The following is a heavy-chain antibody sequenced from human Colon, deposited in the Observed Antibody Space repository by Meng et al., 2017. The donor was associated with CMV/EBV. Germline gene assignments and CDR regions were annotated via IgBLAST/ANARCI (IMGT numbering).Heavy chain of an antibody. CDR3: AKETILYHRGWFDP. CDR1: GFTFSTYA. CDR2: TSNSGGST. Sequence: GGSLRPSCAASGFTFSTYAMSWVRQAPGKGLEWVSGTSNSGGSTYYAHSVKGRFTIARDNSKNTLYLQMNSLRAEDTAVYDWAKETILYHRGWFDPWGQGTLVTVSS. D-gene: IGHD2-8*01. J-gene: IGHJ5*02. V-gene: IGHV3-23*01.